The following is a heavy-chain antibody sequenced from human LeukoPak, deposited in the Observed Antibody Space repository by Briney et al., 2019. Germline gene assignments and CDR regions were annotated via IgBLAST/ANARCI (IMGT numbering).Heavy chain of an antibody. V-gene: IGHV4-61*02. CDR3: ARGAQSDY. J-gene: IGHJ4*02. Sequence: SETLSLMCTLSGGSISSGSLITYYWSWLRQPAGKGLEWIGRIYTSLTPNYNPSLESRVTMSIDTSKNQSSLQLNSVTAADTAVYYCARGAQSDYWGQGTLVTVSS. CDR2: IYTSLTP. CDR1: GGSISSGSLITYY.